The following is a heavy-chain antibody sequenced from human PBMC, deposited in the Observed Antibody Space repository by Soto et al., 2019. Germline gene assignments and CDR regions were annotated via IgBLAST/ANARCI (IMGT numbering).Heavy chain of an antibody. D-gene: IGHD1-7*01. Sequence: QVQLQESGPGLVKPSQTLSLTCTVSGGSISSGDYYWSWIRQPPGKGLEWIGYIYYSGSTYYNPSLKSRVTIAVDTFKNQFSLKLSSVTAADTAVYYCARSGITGTTGWFDPWGQGTLVTVSS. CDR1: GGSISSGDYY. J-gene: IGHJ5*02. CDR3: ARSGITGTTGWFDP. CDR2: IYYSGST. V-gene: IGHV4-30-4*01.